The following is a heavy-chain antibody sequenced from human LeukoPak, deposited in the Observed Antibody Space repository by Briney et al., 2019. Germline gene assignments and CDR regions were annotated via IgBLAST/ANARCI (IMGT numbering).Heavy chain of an antibody. J-gene: IGHJ4*02. V-gene: IGHV1-46*01. CDR3: ARQQMVVAAPGGFDY. CDR1: GYTFTDSY. Sequence: ASVKVSFKASGYTFTDSYMHWVRQAPGQGLEWMGIINPSGGSTSYAQKFQGRVTMTRDTSTSTVYMELSSLRSEDTAVYYCARQQMVVAAPGGFDYWGQGTLVTVSS. CDR2: INPSGGST. D-gene: IGHD2-15*01.